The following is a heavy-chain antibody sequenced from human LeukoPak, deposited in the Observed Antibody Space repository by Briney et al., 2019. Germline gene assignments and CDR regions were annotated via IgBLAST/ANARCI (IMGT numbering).Heavy chain of an antibody. CDR1: GFTFSSYA. D-gene: IGHD6-19*01. J-gene: IGHJ4*02. CDR3: AKVDAMSSGWYHFDY. Sequence: GGSLRLSCAASGFTFSSYAMSWVRQAPGKGLEWVSATSGSGGSTYYADSVKGRFTISRDNSKNTLYLQMNSLRAEDTAVYYCAKVDAMSSGWYHFDYWGQGTLVTVSS. V-gene: IGHV3-23*01. CDR2: TSGSGGST.